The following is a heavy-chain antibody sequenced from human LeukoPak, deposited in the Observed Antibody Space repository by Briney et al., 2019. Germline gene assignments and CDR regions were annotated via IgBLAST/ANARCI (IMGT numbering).Heavy chain of an antibody. CDR1: GFTFSSYS. CDR3: ARSIFRRPFDY. D-gene: IGHD3-9*01. Sequence: GGSLRLSCAASGFTFSSYSMNWVRQAPGKGLEWVSSSSSSSSYIYYADSVKGRFTISRDNAKNSLYLQMNSLRAEDTAVYYCARSIFRRPFDYWGQGTLVTVSS. J-gene: IGHJ4*02. CDR2: SSSSSSYI. V-gene: IGHV3-21*01.